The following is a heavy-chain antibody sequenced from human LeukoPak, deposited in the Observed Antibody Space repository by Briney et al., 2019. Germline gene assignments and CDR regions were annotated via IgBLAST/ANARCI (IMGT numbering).Heavy chain of an antibody. Sequence: SQTLSLTCTVSGGSISSGGYYWSWIRQHPGKGLEWIWYIYYSGSTYYNPSLKSRVTISVGTSKNQFSLKLSSVTAADTAVYYCARDRHNNWFDPWGQGTLVTVSS. CDR3: ARDRHNNWFDP. CDR1: GGSISSGGYY. V-gene: IGHV4-31*03. J-gene: IGHJ5*02. CDR2: IYYSGST.